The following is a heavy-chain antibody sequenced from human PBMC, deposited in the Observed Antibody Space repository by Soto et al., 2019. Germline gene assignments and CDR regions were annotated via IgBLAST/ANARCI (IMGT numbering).Heavy chain of an antibody. CDR3: ARETYSSGWTPTFDY. D-gene: IGHD6-19*01. J-gene: IGHJ4*02. V-gene: IGHV3-30-3*01. Sequence: QVQLVESGGGVDQPGGSLRLSCAASGFTFSSYAMHWVRQAPGKGLEWVAVISYDGSNKYYADSVKGRFTISRDNSKNTMYLQMNSLRAEDTAVYYCARETYSSGWTPTFDYWGQGTLVTVSS. CDR2: ISYDGSNK. CDR1: GFTFSSYA.